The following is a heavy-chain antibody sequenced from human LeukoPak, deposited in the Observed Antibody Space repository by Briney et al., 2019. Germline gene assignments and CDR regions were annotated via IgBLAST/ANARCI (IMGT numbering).Heavy chain of an antibody. CDR2: ITGTGGNT. V-gene: IGHV3-23*01. CDR1: GFTFSSYA. Sequence: GGSLRLSCEASGFTFSSYAMSWVRQAPGKGLEGVSAITGTGGNTYYVASVKGRITVSTDNSRNTLYLQMSSRRGEDSAIYYCAKVRDTRDWYKEAFDVWGQGTRVTVSS. J-gene: IGHJ3*01. D-gene: IGHD6-19*01. CDR3: AKVRDTRDWYKEAFDV.